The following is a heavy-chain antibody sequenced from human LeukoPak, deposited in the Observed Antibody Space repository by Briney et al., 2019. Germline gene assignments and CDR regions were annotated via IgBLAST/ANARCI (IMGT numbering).Heavy chain of an antibody. CDR2: ISGSGGST. CDR3: ATLPPIYYYGSGSYSGYNDY. Sequence: PGGSLRLSCAASGFTFSSYAMSWVRQAPGKGLEWVSAISGSGGSTYYADSVKGRFTISRDNSKNTLYLQMNSLRAEDTAVYYCATLPPIYYYGSGSYSGYNDYWGQGTLVTVSS. V-gene: IGHV3-23*01. J-gene: IGHJ4*02. D-gene: IGHD3-10*01. CDR1: GFTFSSYA.